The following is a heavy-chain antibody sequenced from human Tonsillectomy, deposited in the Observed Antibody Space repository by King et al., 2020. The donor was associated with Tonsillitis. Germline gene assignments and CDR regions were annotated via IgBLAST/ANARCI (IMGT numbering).Heavy chain of an antibody. CDR3: AKDLLVYCSSTSCPFDY. Sequence: VQLVESGGGLVQPGGSLRLSCAASGFTLSSYAMSWVRQAPGKGLEWVSAISGSGGSTYYADAVKGRFTISRDNSKNKLYLQMNSLRAEDTAVYYCAKDLLVYCSSTSCPFDYWGQGTLVTVSS. D-gene: IGHD2-2*01. J-gene: IGHJ4*02. CDR2: ISGSGGST. CDR1: GFTLSSYA. V-gene: IGHV3-23*04.